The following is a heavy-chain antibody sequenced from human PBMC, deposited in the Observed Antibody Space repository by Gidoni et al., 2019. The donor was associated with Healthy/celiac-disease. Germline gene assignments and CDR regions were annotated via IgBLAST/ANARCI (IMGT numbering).Heavy chain of an antibody. D-gene: IGHD5-18*01. Sequence: QVQVVQSGAEVKKPGSSVKVSCKLSGGALSDYTFSWVRQAPGQGLEWMGRIIPILGIPNYARKFQDRVTFTADESATTASMELRSLTSQDTAMYFCVRGVRGNSFGPHFWGQGTLVTVSS. V-gene: IGHV1-69*02. J-gene: IGHJ4*02. CDR3: VRGVRGNSFGPHF. CDR1: GGALSDYT. CDR2: IIPILGIP.